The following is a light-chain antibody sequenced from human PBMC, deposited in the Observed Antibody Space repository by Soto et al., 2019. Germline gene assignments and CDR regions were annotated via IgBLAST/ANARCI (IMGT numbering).Light chain of an antibody. CDR3: QQRGT. CDR1: RSLSSSY. J-gene: IGKJ2*01. V-gene: IGKV3-20*01. CDR2: AAS. Sequence: EIVLTQSPGTLSLSPGERATLACRASRSLSSSYVVWYQQKPGQAPRLLIYAASRRATGITDRFSGSGSATEYTRTVSGLEPEDFAVYYCQQRGTFGPGTKLDIK.